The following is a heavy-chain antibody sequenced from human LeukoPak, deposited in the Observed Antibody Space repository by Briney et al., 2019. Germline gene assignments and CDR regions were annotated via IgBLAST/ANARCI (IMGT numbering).Heavy chain of an antibody. Sequence: SETLSLTCTVPGVSISSDYWSWIRQSPGKGLEWIGYIYYSVGTYYNPSLKSRVTISIDTSKNQFSLKLSSVTAADTAMYYCARGKRYFDYWGQGTLVTVSS. CDR2: IYYSVGT. V-gene: IGHV4-59*01. CDR3: ARGKRYFDY. CDR1: GVSISSDY. J-gene: IGHJ4*02.